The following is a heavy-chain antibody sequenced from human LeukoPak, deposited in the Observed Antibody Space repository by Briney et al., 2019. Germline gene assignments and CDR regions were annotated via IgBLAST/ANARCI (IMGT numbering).Heavy chain of an antibody. CDR1: GGTFSSYA. CDR2: IIPIFGTA. Sequence: ASVTVSFTASGGTFSSYAISWVRQAPGQGLEWMGGIIPIFGTANYAQKFQGRVTITADESTSTAYMELSSLRSEDTAVYYCARQAQGGYYDSSGYYDYWGQGTLVTVSS. CDR3: ARQAQGGYYDSSGYYDY. V-gene: IGHV1-69*13. J-gene: IGHJ4*02. D-gene: IGHD3-22*01.